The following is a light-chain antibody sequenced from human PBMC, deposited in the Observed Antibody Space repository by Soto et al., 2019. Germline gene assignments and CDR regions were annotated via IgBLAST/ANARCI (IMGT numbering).Light chain of an antibody. Sequence: QSALTQPASVSGSPGQSITISCTGTSSEVGSYNLVSWYQQHPGKAPKLMIYEGSKRPSGVSNRFSGSKSGNTASLTISGLQAEDEADYYCCSYAGSSTPYVFGTGTKVTV. V-gene: IGLV2-23*01. J-gene: IGLJ1*01. CDR3: CSYAGSSTPYV. CDR2: EGS. CDR1: SSEVGSYNL.